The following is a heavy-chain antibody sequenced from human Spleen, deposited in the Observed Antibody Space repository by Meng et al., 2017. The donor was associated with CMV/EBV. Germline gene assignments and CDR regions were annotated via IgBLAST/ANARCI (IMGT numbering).Heavy chain of an antibody. CDR1: GYTFTDYY. D-gene: IGHD2-2*01. V-gene: IGHV1-2*02. CDR3: ARAPPGYCTSASCYVGRGRRGDWFDP. CDR2: MNPNSGVT. J-gene: IGHJ5*02. Sequence: SVKVSCKASGYTFTDYYVHWVRQAPGQGLEWMGWMNPNSGVTHYAQKFQGRVTMTRDTSINTAYMELSRLGSDDTAVYYCARAPPGYCTSASCYVGRGRRGDWFDPWGQGTLVTVSS.